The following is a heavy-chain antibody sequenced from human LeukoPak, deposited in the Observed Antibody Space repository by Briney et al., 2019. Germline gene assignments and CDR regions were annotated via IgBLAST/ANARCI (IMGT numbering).Heavy chain of an antibody. V-gene: IGHV4-34*01. CDR1: GGSFSGYY. J-gene: IGHJ4*02. Sequence: PSETLSLTCAVYGGSFSGYYWSWIRQPPGKGPEWIGEINHSGSTNYNPSLKSRVTISVETSKNQFSLKLSSVTAADTAVYYCARVPSPNSSSSEDDYWGQGTLVTVSS. CDR2: INHSGST. CDR3: ARVPSPNSSSSEDDY. D-gene: IGHD6-6*01.